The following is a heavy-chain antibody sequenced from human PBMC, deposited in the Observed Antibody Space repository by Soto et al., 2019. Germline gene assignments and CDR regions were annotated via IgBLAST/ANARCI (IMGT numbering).Heavy chain of an antibody. D-gene: IGHD2-15*01. CDR3: ATAKLLLPWLFDY. J-gene: IGHJ4*02. V-gene: IGHV3-66*01. CDR2: IYSGGST. Sequence: LGGSLRLSCAASGFTVSSNYMSWVRQAPGKGLEWVSVIYSGGSTYYADSVKGRFTISRDDSKNTLFLQMNSLRAEDTAVYYCATAKLLLPWLFDYWGQGTLVTVSS. CDR1: GFTVSSNY.